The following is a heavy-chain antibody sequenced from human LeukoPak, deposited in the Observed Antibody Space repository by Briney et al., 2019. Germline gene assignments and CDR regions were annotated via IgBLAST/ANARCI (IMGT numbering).Heavy chain of an antibody. V-gene: IGHV3-74*01. J-gene: IGHJ4*02. CDR1: GFNFINTW. Sequence: GGSLRLPCAASGFNFINTWMHWVRQVPGKGLVWVARIKNDGSGIIYADSVKGRFTISRDNARNTLYLQMNSLRAEDTAVYYCARERGVSHPFDYWGQGTLVTVSS. CDR2: IKNDGSGI. CDR3: ARERGVSHPFDY. D-gene: IGHD2-21*01.